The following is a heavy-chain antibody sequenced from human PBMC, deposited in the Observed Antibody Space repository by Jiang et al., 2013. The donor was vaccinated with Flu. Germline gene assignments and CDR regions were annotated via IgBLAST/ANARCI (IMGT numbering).Heavy chain of an antibody. D-gene: IGHD6-6*01. V-gene: IGHV3-21*01. J-gene: IGHJ4*02. Sequence: SSISSSSSYIYYADSVKGRXTISRDNAKNSLYLQMNSLRAEDTAVYYCAKDLGIAAPDYWGQGTLVTVSS. CDR3: AKDLGIAAPDY. CDR2: ISSSSSYI.